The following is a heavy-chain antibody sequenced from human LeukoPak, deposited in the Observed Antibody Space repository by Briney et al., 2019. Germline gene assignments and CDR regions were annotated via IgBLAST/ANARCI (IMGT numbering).Heavy chain of an antibody. V-gene: IGHV1-24*01. CDR2: FDPEDGET. J-gene: IGHJ3*01. CDR3: ARVESWERSGSSQDAFDV. Sequence: ASVKVSCKVSGYTLTELSMHWVRQAPGKGLEWMGGFDPEDGETIYAQKFQGRVTMTEDTSTDTAYMELSSLRSDDTAVYYCARVESWERSGSSQDAFDVWGHGTMVTVSS. CDR1: GYTLTELS. D-gene: IGHD1-26*01.